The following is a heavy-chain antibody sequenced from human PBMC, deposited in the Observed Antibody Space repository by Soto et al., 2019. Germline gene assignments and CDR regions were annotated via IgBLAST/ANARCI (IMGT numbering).Heavy chain of an antibody. CDR3: ARRYGYSFDY. J-gene: IGHJ4*02. CDR2: IYYSGTT. V-gene: IGHV4-59*08. CDR1: GGSISSYY. Sequence: SETLSLTCTVSGGSISSYYWVWIRQPPGKGLEWIGYIYYSGTTNYNPSLKSRVTISVDTSKNQLSLKLSSVTAADTAVYYCARRYGYSFDYWGQGTLVTVS. D-gene: IGHD5-18*01.